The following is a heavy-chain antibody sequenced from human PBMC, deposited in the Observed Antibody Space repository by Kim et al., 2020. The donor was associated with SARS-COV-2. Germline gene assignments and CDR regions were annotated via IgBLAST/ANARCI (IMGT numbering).Heavy chain of an antibody. CDR3: ARDSTGDSSGWF. D-gene: IGHD6-19*01. CDR2: IYYSGST. V-gene: IGHV4-30-4*01. CDR1: GGSISGGGHY. Sequence: SETLSLTCTVSGGSISGGGHYWSWIRQPPGRGLEWIGYIYYSGSTSYNPSLKSRVTISVDTSKNQFSLMLSSVTAADTAVYYCARDSTGDSSGWF. J-gene: IGHJ5*01.